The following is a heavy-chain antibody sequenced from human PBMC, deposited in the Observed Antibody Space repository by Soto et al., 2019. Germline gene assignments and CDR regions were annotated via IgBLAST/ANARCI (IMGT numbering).Heavy chain of an antibody. D-gene: IGHD3-10*01. CDR1: GFTFSSYG. J-gene: IGHJ3*02. CDR2: IWYDGSNK. CDR3: ARDSGSDPDAFDI. Sequence: QVQLVESGGGVVQPGRSLRLSCAASGFTFSSYGMHWVRQAPGKGLEWVAVIWYDGSNKYYADSVKGRFTISRDNSKNTLYLQMNSLRAEDTAVYYCARDSGSDPDAFDIWGQGTMVTVSS. V-gene: IGHV3-33*01.